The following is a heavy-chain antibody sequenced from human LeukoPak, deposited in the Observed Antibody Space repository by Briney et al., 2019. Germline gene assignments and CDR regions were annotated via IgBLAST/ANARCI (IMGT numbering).Heavy chain of an antibody. CDR3: ARVPGSSGWYSHFDY. Sequence: ASVKVSCKASGYSFTSYYIHWVRQAPGQGLEWMGISNPTGGSTSFALKFQGRLSMTRDTSTSTVYMELSSLIFEDTAVYYCARVPGSSGWYSHFDYWGQGTLVTVSS. CDR2: SNPTGGST. D-gene: IGHD6-19*01. J-gene: IGHJ4*02. CDR1: GYSFTSYY. V-gene: IGHV1-46*01.